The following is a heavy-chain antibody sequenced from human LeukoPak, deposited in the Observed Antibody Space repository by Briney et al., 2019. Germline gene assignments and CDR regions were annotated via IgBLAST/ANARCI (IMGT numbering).Heavy chain of an antibody. V-gene: IGHV3-66*04. J-gene: IGHJ4*02. D-gene: IGHD2-21*01. CDR2: FLAGGLL. Sequence: GGSLRLSCVGSGFNVTTNNMYWVRQAPGKGLECVSTFLAGGLLDYADSVRDRFTISRDTSKNTLSLQMNSLSAEDTAVYYCGRRFCNSCPLDFWGQGTLVTVSS. CDR1: GFNVTTNN. CDR3: GRRFCNSCPLDF.